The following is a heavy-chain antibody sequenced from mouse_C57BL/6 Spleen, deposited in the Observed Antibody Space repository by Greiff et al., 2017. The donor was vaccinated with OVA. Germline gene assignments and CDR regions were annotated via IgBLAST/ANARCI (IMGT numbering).Heavy chain of an antibody. J-gene: IGHJ2*01. CDR2: IWRGGST. Sequence: QVQLQQSGPGLVQPSQSLSITCTVSGFSLPSYGVHWVRQSPGQGLELLGVIWRGGSTDYNAAFIYRLSSSNDNSKSQVFFKMNSLQADDTAIYYCARKCSSYVGGYFDYWGQGTTLTVSS. CDR1: GFSLPSYG. CDR3: ARKCSSYVGGYFDY. D-gene: IGHD1-1*01. V-gene: IGHV2-2*01.